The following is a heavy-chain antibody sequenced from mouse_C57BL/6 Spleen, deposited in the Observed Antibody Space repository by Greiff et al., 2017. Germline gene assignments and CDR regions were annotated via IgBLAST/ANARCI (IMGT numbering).Heavy chain of an antibody. Sequence: VQLQQSGAELVKPGASVKLSCKASGYTFTSYWMHWVKQRPGRGLEWIGRIDPNSGGTKYNEKFKSKATLTVDKPSSTAYMRLSSLASEDSAVYSCARSPSMSNYFDYWGQGTTLTGSS. D-gene: IGHD2-10*02. CDR1: GYTFTSYW. J-gene: IGHJ2*01. V-gene: IGHV1-72*01. CDR2: IDPNSGGT. CDR3: ARSPSMSNYFDY.